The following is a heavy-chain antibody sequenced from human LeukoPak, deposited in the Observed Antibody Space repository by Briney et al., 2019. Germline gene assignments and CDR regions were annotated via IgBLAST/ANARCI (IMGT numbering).Heavy chain of an antibody. V-gene: IGHV3-53*01. Sequence: GGSLRLSCAASGXTVSSNYMSWVRRAPGKGLEWVSVIYSGGGTYYADSVKGRFTISRDNSKNTLYLQMNSLRAEDTAVYYCARLPNADAFDIWGQGTMVTVSS. J-gene: IGHJ3*02. CDR1: GXTVSSNY. CDR2: IYSGGGT. CDR3: ARLPNADAFDI.